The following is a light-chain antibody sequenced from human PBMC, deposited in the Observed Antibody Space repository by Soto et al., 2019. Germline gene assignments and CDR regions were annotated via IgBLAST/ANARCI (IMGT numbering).Light chain of an antibody. CDR2: EGS. Sequence: QAVVTQPASVSGSPGQSITISCTGTSSDVGSYNLVSWYQQHPGKAPKLMIYEGSKRPSGVSNRFSGSKSGNTASLTISGLQAEDEADYYCCSYAGSSTWVVFGGGTKVTVL. J-gene: IGLJ2*01. V-gene: IGLV2-23*01. CDR3: CSYAGSSTWVV. CDR1: SSDVGSYNL.